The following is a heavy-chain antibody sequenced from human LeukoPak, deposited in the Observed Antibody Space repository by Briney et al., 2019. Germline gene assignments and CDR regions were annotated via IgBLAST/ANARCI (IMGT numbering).Heavy chain of an antibody. CDR2: IIPDSGGT. CDR1: GYTLTEYY. CDR3: ARDQDFGVVTTAPYYYYGMDV. Sequence: ASVKVSCKASGYTLTEYYIHWVRQAPGQGLEWMGFIIPDSGGTTYQQNFQGRVTMTRDTSISTFYMELSSLRPDDTAVYYCARDQDFGVVTTAPYYYYGMDVWGQGTTVTVSS. V-gene: IGHV1-2*02. D-gene: IGHD3-3*01. J-gene: IGHJ6*02.